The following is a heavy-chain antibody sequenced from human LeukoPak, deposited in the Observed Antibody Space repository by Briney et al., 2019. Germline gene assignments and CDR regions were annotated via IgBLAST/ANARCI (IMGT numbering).Heavy chain of an antibody. CDR1: GGSISSGDYY. Sequence: PSETLSLTCTVSGGSISSGDYYWSWIRQPPGKGLEWIGYIYYSGSTYYNPSLKSRVTISVDTSKNQFSLKLSSVTAADTAVYYCARGFIAAAGTNWFDPWGQGTLVTVSS. V-gene: IGHV4-30-4*01. CDR2: IYYSGST. D-gene: IGHD6-13*01. CDR3: ARGFIAAAGTNWFDP. J-gene: IGHJ5*02.